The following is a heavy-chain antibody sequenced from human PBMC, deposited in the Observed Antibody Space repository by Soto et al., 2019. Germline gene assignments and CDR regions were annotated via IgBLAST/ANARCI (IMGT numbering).Heavy chain of an antibody. CDR1: GFTFSSYD. Sequence: EVQLVESGGGLVQPAGSLRLSCAASGFTFSSYDMRWVRQATGKGLEWVSAIGTAGDTYYPGSVKGRFTISRENAKNSLYLQMNSLRAGDTAVYYCAGGRLMDAFDIWGQGTMVTVSS. CDR3: AGGRLMDAFDI. J-gene: IGHJ3*02. V-gene: IGHV3-13*01. D-gene: IGHD3-16*01. CDR2: IGTAGDT.